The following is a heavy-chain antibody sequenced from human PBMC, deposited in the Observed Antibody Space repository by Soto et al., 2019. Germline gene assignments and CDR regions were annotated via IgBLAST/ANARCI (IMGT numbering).Heavy chain of an antibody. CDR2: IYWDDDK. CDR1: GFSLSTTGVG. Sequence: QITLKESGPTLVKPTQTLTLTCTFSGFSLSTTGVGVGWIRQPPGKALDWLALIYWDDDKRYSPSLKSRLTITKDTTKNQVVLTMTNMDPIDTATYYFLHANPGTTGGDYWGPGTLVPGSS. J-gene: IGHJ4*02. D-gene: IGHD7-27*01. CDR3: LHANPGTTGGDY. V-gene: IGHV2-5*02.